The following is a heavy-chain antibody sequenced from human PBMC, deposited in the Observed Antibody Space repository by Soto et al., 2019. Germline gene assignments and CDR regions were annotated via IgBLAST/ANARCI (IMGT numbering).Heavy chain of an antibody. D-gene: IGHD6-19*01. CDR3: ARVVSSGWPPSYGMDF. Sequence: ASVKVSCKASGYTFTGYYMHWVRPAPGQGLAWMGWINPYSGGTNYAQKFQGWVTKPRDTYISTAYMEMSRLRSDDTAVYYSARVVSSGWPPSYGMDFWGQGTTVTVSS. CDR2: INPYSGGT. J-gene: IGHJ6*02. V-gene: IGHV1-2*04. CDR1: GYTFTGYY.